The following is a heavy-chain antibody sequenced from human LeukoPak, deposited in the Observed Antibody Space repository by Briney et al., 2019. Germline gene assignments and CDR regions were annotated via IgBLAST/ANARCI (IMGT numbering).Heavy chain of an antibody. V-gene: IGHV4/OR15-8*01. D-gene: IGHD6-25*01. J-gene: IGHJ5*02. CDR1: GGSMSDSIT. CDR2: IHDDGRT. Sequence: ASETLSLTCSVSGGSMSDSITWGWVRQPPGKGLEWLANIHDDGRTAPNPSLRSRLTISQDRSKNQLSLKVSSVTAADTAFYYCAKVLTAAGLDLWGQGILVTVSS. CDR3: AKVLTAAGLDL.